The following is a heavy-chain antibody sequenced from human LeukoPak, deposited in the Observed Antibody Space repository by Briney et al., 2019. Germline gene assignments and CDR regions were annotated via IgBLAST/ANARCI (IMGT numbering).Heavy chain of an antibody. J-gene: IGHJ5*02. CDR3: ARALTYYYGSGSHNWFDP. D-gene: IGHD3-10*01. CDR2: IYYSGST. V-gene: IGHV4-59*01. Sequence: SETLSLTCTVSSGSISSYYWSWIRQPPGKGLEWIGYIYYSGSTNYNPSLKSRVTISVDTSKNQFSLKLSSVTAADTAVYYCARALTYYYGSGSHNWFDPWGQGTLVTVSS. CDR1: SGSISSYY.